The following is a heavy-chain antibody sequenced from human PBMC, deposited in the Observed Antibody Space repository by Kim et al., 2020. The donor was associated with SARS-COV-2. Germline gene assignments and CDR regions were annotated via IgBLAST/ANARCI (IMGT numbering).Heavy chain of an antibody. CDR1: AYTFTSSG. CDR3: ARDYNYIVDY. Sequence: ASVKVSCKTSAYTFTSSGITWVRQAPGQGLEWMGWISAHNGDTNYAQKFQGRVTVTTDTSTSTAYMELRSLRSDDTAMYYCARDYNYIVDYWGQGTQLTVSS. CDR2: ISAHNGDT. V-gene: IGHV1-18*01. J-gene: IGHJ4*02. D-gene: IGHD3-16*01.